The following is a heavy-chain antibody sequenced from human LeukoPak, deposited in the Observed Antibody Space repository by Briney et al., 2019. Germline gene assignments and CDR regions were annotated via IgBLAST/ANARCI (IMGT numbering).Heavy chain of an antibody. V-gene: IGHV1-8*03. Sequence: GASVKVSCKASGYTFTSYDINWVRQATGQGLEWMGWMNPNSGNTGYAQKFQGRVTITRNTSLSTAYMELSSLRSEDTAVYYCARGRGAMGGAKDYWGQGTLVTVSS. J-gene: IGHJ4*02. CDR3: ARGRGAMGGAKDY. CDR1: GYTFTSYD. D-gene: IGHD3-10*01. CDR2: MNPNSGNT.